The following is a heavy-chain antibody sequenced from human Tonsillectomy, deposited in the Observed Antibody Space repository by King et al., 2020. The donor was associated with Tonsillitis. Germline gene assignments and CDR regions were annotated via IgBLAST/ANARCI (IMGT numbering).Heavy chain of an antibody. CDR1: GDSVKTGTYS. CDR3: AKCHSGGTCYS. J-gene: IGHJ4*02. Sequence: LQLQESGPGVVRPSQTLSLTCTVSGDSVKTGTYSWTWIRQAPEKGLEWIGYVRFTGNTKYNPSLKSRLTISIDTSRNHFSLKLTSVTAADTAVYYCAKCHSGGTCYSWGRGTLVTVSS. D-gene: IGHD2-15*01. V-gene: IGHV4-30-4*07. CDR2: VRFTGNT.